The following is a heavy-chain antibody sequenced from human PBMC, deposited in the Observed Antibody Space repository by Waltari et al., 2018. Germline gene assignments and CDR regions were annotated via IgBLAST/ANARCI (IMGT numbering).Heavy chain of an antibody. J-gene: IGHJ4*02. Sequence: QVQLQESGPGLVKPSQTLSLTCTVSGGSLNSGRYSWSWIRQPAGKGLEWIGLIYTSGNTKYNPSLKSRVTISLDTSNNQFSLSLGSVTAADTAVYYCARRDGDGANFYFDYWGQGTLVTGSS. V-gene: IGHV4-61*02. D-gene: IGHD1-1*01. CDR3: ARRDGDGANFYFDY. CDR1: GGSLNSGRYS. CDR2: IYTSGNT.